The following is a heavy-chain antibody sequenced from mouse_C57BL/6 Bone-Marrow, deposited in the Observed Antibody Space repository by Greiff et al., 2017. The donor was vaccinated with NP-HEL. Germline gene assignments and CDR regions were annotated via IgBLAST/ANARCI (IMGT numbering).Heavy chain of an antibody. J-gene: IGHJ4*01. CDR2: IYPRSGNT. D-gene: IGHD2-1*01. CDR3: ARLGVYYGNYGGYYAMDY. CDR1: GYTFTSYG. Sequence: VQLQQSGAELARPGASVKLSCKASGYTFTSYGISWVKQRPGQGLEWIGEIYPRSGNTYYNEKFKGKATLTADKSSSTAYMELRSLTSEDSAVYFCARLGVYYGNYGGYYAMDYWGQGTSVTVSS. V-gene: IGHV1-81*01.